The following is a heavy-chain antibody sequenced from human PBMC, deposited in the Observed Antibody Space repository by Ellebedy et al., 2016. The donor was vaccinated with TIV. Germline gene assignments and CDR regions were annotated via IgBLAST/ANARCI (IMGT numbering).Heavy chain of an antibody. CDR1: GDSLRGYY. CDR2: IYTTGST. CDR3: ARGGASSKYFDY. Sequence: MPSETLSLTCIVSGDSLRGYYWSWIRQPAGRGLEWIGRIYTTGSTNYNPSLKSRVTMSIDTSKNQFSLKVASLTAADTAVYYCARGGASSKYFDYWGQGTLVTVSS. J-gene: IGHJ4*02. V-gene: IGHV4-4*07. D-gene: IGHD1-26*01.